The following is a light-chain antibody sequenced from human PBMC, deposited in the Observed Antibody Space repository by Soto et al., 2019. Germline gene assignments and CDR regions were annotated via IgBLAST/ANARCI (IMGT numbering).Light chain of an antibody. CDR2: DVT. CDR1: SSDIGAYNY. V-gene: IGLV2-14*03. J-gene: IGLJ3*02. Sequence: QSALTQPASVSGSPGQSITFSCTGTSSDIGAYNYVSWYQHHPGKAPKLLIYDVTDRPSGVSDRFSGSKSGNTASLTISGLQAEDEAAYFCSSYTAINTVVVFGGGTKLTVL. CDR3: SSYTAINTVVV.